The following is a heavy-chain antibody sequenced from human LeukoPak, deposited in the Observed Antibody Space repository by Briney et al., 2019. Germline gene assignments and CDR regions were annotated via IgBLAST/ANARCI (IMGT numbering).Heavy chain of an antibody. CDR2: IIPILGIA. CDR1: VGTFSSYA. D-gene: IGHD5-12*01. V-gene: IGHV1-69*04. Sequence: SVKLSCKASVGTFSSYAISWVRQAPGQGLEWMGRIIPILGIANYAQKFQCRVTITADKSTSTAYMELSSLRSEDTAVYYCARVYSGYDYSARWFDPWGQGTLVTVSS. CDR3: ARVYSGYDYSARWFDP. J-gene: IGHJ5*02.